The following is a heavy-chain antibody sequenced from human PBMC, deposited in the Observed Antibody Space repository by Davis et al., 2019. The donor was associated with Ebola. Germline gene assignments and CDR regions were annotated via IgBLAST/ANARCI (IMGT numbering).Heavy chain of an antibody. CDR2: ISYDGSNK. Sequence: GESLKISCAASGFTFSSYGMHWVRQAPGKGLEWVAVISYDGSNKYYADSVKGRFTISRDNSKNTLYLQMNSLRAEDTAVYYCAKDRKLGYCSGGSCLNWFDPWGQGTLVTVSS. J-gene: IGHJ5*02. D-gene: IGHD2-15*01. CDR3: AKDRKLGYCSGGSCLNWFDP. CDR1: GFTFSSYG. V-gene: IGHV3-30*18.